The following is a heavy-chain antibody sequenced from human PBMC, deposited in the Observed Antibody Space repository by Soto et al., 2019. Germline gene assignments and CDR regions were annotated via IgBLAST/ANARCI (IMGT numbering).Heavy chain of an antibody. J-gene: IGHJ4*02. D-gene: IGHD3-3*01. CDR1: GFTFGDYA. V-gene: IGHV3-49*03. CDR3: TRAPNYDFWSGYYTGAGGFDY. CDR2: IRSKAYGGTT. Sequence: EVQLVESGGGLVQPGRSLRLSCTASGFTFGDYAMSWFRQAPGKGLEWVGFIRSKAYGGTTEYAASVKGRFTISRDDSKSIAYLQMNSLKTEDTAVYYCTRAPNYDFWSGYYTGAGGFDYWGQGTLVTVSS.